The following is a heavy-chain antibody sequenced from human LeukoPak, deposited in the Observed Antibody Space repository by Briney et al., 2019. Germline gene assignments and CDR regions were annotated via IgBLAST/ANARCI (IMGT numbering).Heavy chain of an antibody. V-gene: IGHV3-66*01. J-gene: IGHJ4*02. Sequence: GGSLRLSCAASGFTFSSNYMSWVRQAPGKGLEWVSVIYSGGSTYYADSVKGRFTISRDNSKNTLYLQMNSLRAEDTAVYYCARDRSGSGWYGGFDYWGQGTLVTVSS. CDR2: IYSGGST. CDR1: GFTFSSNY. D-gene: IGHD6-19*01. CDR3: ARDRSGSGWYGGFDY.